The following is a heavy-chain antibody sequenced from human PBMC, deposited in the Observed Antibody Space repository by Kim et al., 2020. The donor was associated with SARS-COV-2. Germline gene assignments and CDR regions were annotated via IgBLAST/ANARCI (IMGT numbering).Heavy chain of an antibody. J-gene: IGHJ5*02. CDR2: IYYSGST. CDR1: GGSISSGGYY. V-gene: IGHV4-31*03. CDR3: ARGYCSSITCLCFDP. D-gene: IGHD2-2*01. Sequence: SETLSPTCTVSGGSISSGGYYWSWIRHHPGKGLEWIGYIYYSGSTYYNPSLKSRITISLDTSKNQFSLELSSVTAADTAVYYCARGYCSSITCLCFDPWGQGTLVTVSS.